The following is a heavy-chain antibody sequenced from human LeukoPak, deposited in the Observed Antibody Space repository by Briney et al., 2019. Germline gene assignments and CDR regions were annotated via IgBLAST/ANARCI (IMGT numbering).Heavy chain of an antibody. CDR2: IYSGGST. V-gene: IGHV3-53*01. CDR1: GFTVSSNY. Sequence: GGSLRLSCAASGFTVSSNYMSWVRQAPGKGLEWVSVIYSGGSTYYADSVKGRFTISRDNSKNTLYLQMNSLRAEDTAVYYCAKDRSGSYGMDVWGKGTTVTVSS. J-gene: IGHJ6*04. CDR3: AKDRSGSYGMDV. D-gene: IGHD1-26*01.